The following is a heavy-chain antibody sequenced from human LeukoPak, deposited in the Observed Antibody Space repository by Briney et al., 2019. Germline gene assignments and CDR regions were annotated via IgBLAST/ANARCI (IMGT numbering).Heavy chain of an antibody. CDR2: ITSSGSNI. J-gene: IGHJ4*02. V-gene: IGHV3-11*01. CDR3: VSEHFLSCYSTYFDF. Sequence: GGSLTLSCAASGFTFSDYYMSWIRQAPGKGLEGVSCITSSGSNIYYSYSVQGPFTLSRDNTKKSLYLHMNSLRAEDTAVYYCVSEHFLSCYSTYFDFWGRGPLLSVS. D-gene: IGHD3-3*02. CDR1: GFTFSDYY.